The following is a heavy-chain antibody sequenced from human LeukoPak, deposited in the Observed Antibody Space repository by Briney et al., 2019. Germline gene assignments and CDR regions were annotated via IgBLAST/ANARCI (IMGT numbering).Heavy chain of an antibody. D-gene: IGHD3-10*01. Sequence: GSLRLSCAASGFTFSSYAMNWVRQAPGKGLEWVSTISGSGGSTYYADSVKSRFTISRDNSKNTLYLQMNSLRAEDTAVYYCAKALGGSGSNFDYWGQGTLVTVSS. CDR2: ISGSGGST. V-gene: IGHV3-23*01. CDR1: GFTFSSYA. CDR3: AKALGGSGSNFDY. J-gene: IGHJ4*02.